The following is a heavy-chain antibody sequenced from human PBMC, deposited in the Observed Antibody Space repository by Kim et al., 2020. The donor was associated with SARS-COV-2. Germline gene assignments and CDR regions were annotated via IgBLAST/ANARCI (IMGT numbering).Heavy chain of an antibody. Sequence: SVKVSCKASGGTFSSYAISWVRQAPGQGLEWMGGISPICGTANYAQKFQGRVTITADESTSTAYMELSSLRSEDTAVYYCARDHRITIFGVADPGQPDAFDLWGQGTRVTVSS. CDR3: ARDHRITIFGVADPGQPDAFDL. D-gene: IGHD3-3*01. CDR1: GGTFSSYA. V-gene: IGHV1-69*13. CDR2: ISPICGTA. J-gene: IGHJ3*01.